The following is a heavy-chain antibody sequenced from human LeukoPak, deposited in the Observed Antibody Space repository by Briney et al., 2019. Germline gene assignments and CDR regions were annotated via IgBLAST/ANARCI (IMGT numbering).Heavy chain of an antibody. Sequence: PGRSLRLSCAASGFTLSSYAMHWVRQAPGKGLEWVAVISYDGSNKYYADSVKGRFTISRDNSKNTLYLQMNSLRAEDTAVYYCARVKTSIYGMDVWGQGTTVTVSS. CDR2: ISYDGSNK. V-gene: IGHV3-30*04. J-gene: IGHJ6*02. CDR1: GFTLSSYA. D-gene: IGHD2-2*01. CDR3: ARVKTSIYGMDV.